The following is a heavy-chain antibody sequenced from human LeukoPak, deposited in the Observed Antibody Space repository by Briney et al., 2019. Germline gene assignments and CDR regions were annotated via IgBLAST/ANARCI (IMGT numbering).Heavy chain of an antibody. D-gene: IGHD2-2*01. CDR1: GFTFSSYA. J-gene: IGHJ6*02. CDR2: ISYDGSNK. CDR3: AREIVVPAAALYYGMDV. V-gene: IGHV3-30-3*01. Sequence: PGGSLRLSCAASGFTFSSYAMHWVRQAPGKGLEWVAVISYDGSNKYYADSVKGRFTISRDNSKNTLYLQMNSLRAEDTAVYYCAREIVVPAAALYYGMDVWGQGTLVTVSS.